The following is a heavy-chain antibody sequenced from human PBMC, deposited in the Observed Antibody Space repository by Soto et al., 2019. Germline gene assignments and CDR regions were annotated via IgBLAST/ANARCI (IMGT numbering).Heavy chain of an antibody. CDR1: GYTFTGYY. V-gene: IGHV1-18*04. CDR2: INPNSGNT. D-gene: IGHD2-15*01. Sequence: GASVKVSCKASGYTFTGYYMHWVRQAPGQGLEWMGWINPNSGNTNYAQKLQGRVTMTTDTSTSTAYMELRSLRSDDTAVYYCARDVDCSGGSCYIHRLGYWGQGTLVTVSS. J-gene: IGHJ4*02. CDR3: ARDVDCSGGSCYIHRLGY.